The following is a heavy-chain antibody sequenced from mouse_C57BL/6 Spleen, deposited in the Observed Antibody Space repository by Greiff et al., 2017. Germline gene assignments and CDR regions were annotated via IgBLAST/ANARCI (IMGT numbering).Heavy chain of an antibody. D-gene: IGHD2-1*01. Sequence: QVQLQQSGPELVKPGASVTLSCKASGYTFTSYDINWVKQRPGQGLEWIGWIYPRDGSTTYNEKFKGKATLTVDTSSSTAYMELHSLTSEDSAVYFFSANYGNSCFAHWGQATRVTVSA. V-gene: IGHV1-85*01. J-gene: IGHJ3*01. CDR3: SANYGNSCFAH. CDR2: IYPRDGST. CDR1: GYTFTSYD.